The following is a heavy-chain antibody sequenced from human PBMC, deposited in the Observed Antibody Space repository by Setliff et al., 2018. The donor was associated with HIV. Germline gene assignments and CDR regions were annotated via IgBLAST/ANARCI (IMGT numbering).Heavy chain of an antibody. CDR2: ISSSSSYI. V-gene: IGHV3-21*01. J-gene: IGHJ3*02. D-gene: IGHD3-22*01. CDR3: AGVATYYYDSSGSANDAFDI. CDR1: GFTFSSYS. Sequence: PGGSLRLSCAASGFTFSSYSMNWVRQAPGKGLEWVSSISSSSSYIYYADSVKGRFTISRDNAKNSLYLQMNSLRAEDTAVYYCAGVATYYYDSSGSANDAFDIWGQGTMVTVSS.